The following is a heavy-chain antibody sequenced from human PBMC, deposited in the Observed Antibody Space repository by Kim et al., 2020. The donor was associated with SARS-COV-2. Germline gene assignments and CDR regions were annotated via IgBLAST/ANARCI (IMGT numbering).Heavy chain of an antibody. V-gene: IGHV1-69*02. CDR3: ATSPLAAADY. Sequence: IAHYAKKFQGRVTITADKSTSTAYMELSSLRSEDTAVYYCATSPLAAADYWGQGTLVTVSS. D-gene: IGHD6-13*01. CDR2: IA. J-gene: IGHJ4*02.